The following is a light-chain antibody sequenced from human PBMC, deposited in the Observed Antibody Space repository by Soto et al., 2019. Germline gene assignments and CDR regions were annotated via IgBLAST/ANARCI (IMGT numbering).Light chain of an antibody. J-gene: IGKJ4*01. V-gene: IGKV1D-13*01. CDR1: QDISSA. Sequence: IQLTQSPSSLSASVGDRVTITCRAGQDISSALAWYQQKPGKAPKLLLYDASSLDAGVPSRFSGSGSGTDFTLSITSLRPEDFATYYCQQFNDFPLTFGGGTKVQIK. CDR2: DAS. CDR3: QQFNDFPLT.